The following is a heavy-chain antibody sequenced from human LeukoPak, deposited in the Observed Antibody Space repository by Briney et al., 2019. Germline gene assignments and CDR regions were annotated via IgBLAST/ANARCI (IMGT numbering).Heavy chain of an antibody. CDR3: ARWGGSTFTYYYDSSGLGY. CDR1: GYTFTSYD. Sequence: ASVKVSCKASGYTFTSYDINWVRQATGQGLEWMGWMNPNSGNTGYAQKFQGRVTMTRNTSISTAHMELSSLRSEDTAVYYCARWGGSTFTYYYDSSGLGYWGQGTLVTVSS. D-gene: IGHD3-22*01. J-gene: IGHJ4*02. V-gene: IGHV1-8*01. CDR2: MNPNSGNT.